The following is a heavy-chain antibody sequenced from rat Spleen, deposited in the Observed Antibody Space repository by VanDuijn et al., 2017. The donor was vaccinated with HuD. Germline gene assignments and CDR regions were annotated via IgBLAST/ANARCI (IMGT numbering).Heavy chain of an antibody. V-gene: IGHV5S10*01. CDR1: RFTFSDYN. Sequence: EVQLVESGGGLVQPGRSLKLSCAASRFTFSDYNMAWVRQAPKKGLEWVATLIYDGSRTYYRDSVKGRFTISRDNAKSTLYLQMDSLRSEDTATYYCARYYYGYWYFDFWGPGTMVTVSS. J-gene: IGHJ1*01. D-gene: IGHD1-1*01. CDR3: ARYYYGYWYFDF. CDR2: LIYDGSRT.